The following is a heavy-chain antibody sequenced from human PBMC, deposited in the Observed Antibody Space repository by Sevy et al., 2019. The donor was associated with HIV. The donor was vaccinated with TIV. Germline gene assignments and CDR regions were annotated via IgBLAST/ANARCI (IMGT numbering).Heavy chain of an antibody. CDR1: GYTFTTYG. CDR3: ARYTVVAGRSNLFNP. V-gene: IGHV1-18*01. CDR2: ISTYNTVR. J-gene: IGHJ5*02. D-gene: IGHD6-19*01. Sequence: ASVKVSCKASGYTFTTYGISWVRQAPGQGLEWMGWISTYNTVRNPAKKFHDRVTMTIDTSTSTAYMVLRSLSSANTAGYYCARYTVVAGRSNLFNPWGKITLVTVSS.